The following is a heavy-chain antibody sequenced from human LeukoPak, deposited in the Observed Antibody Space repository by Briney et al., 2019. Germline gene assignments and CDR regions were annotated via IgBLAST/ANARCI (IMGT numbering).Heavy chain of an antibody. V-gene: IGHV3-21*01. CDR3: ARDGDSYGLVDY. D-gene: IGHD5-18*01. CDR2: ISSSSSYM. Sequence: GGSLRLSCAASGFTFSSYSMNWVRQAPGKGLEWVSSISSSSSYMYYADSMKGRFTISRDNARNSLYLQMNSLRAEDTAVYYCARDGDSYGLVDYWGQGTLVTVSS. J-gene: IGHJ4*02. CDR1: GFTFSSYS.